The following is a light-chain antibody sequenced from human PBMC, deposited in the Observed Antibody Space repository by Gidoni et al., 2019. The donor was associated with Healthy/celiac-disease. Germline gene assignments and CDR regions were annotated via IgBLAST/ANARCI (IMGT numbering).Light chain of an antibody. CDR2: AAF. Sequence: DIQMTQSPSSLSASVGDRVTITCRASQSISSYLNWYQQKPGKAPKPLIYAAFSLQSGVPSRFSGSGSGTDFTLTISSLQPEDFATYYCQQSYSTPTFGQGTKVEIK. CDR3: QQSYSTPT. J-gene: IGKJ1*01. CDR1: QSISSY. V-gene: IGKV1-39*01.